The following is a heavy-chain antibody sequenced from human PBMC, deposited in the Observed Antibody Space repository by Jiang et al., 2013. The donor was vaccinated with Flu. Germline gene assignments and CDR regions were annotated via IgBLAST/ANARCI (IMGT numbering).Heavy chain of an antibody. CDR2: IYYSGNT. Sequence: VQLVESGPGLVKPSETLSLTCTVSGGSISSYYWGWIRQPPGKGLEWIGYIYYSGNTNYSPSLKSRVTISVDTSKNQFSLKLSSVTAADTAVYYCARGGAKYYEVWVDWGQGTLVTVSS. CDR3: ARGGAKYYEVWVD. J-gene: IGHJ4*02. CDR1: GGSISSYY. D-gene: IGHD3-16*01. V-gene: IGHV4-59*08.